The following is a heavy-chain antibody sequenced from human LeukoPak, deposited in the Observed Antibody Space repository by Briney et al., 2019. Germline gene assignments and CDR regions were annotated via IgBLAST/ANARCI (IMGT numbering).Heavy chain of an antibody. D-gene: IGHD6-19*01. Sequence: SETLSLTCTVSGGSLSSYYWSWIRHPPGKGLEWIGEINHSGSTNYNPSLKSRVTISVDTSKKQFSLKLSSVTAADTVVYYCAKLRQWLVLGVVGYWGQGTLVTVSS. CDR2: INHSGST. V-gene: IGHV4-34*01. CDR1: GGSLSSYY. J-gene: IGHJ4*02. CDR3: AKLRQWLVLGVVGY.